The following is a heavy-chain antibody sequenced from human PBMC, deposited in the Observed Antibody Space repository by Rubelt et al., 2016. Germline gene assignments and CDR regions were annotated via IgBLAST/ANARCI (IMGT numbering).Heavy chain of an antibody. D-gene: IGHD5-18*01. CDR3: ARGGYSFGIDL. V-gene: IGHV4-31*03. J-gene: IGHJ5*02. Sequence: QVQLQESGPRLVKPSQILSLTCTVSGGSMNSDGDYWSWIRQHPGKGLEWIGYISYSGGAYYNPSLKSRVIISIETSKNQLSLNLSSMTAADTAVYFCARGGYSFGIDLWGQGTLVTVSS. CDR2: ISYSGGA. CDR1: GGSMNSDGDY.